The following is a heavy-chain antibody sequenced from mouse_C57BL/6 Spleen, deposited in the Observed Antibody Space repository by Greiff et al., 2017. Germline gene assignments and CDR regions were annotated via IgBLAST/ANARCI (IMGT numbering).Heavy chain of an antibody. J-gene: IGHJ3*01. D-gene: IGHD2-2*01. CDR1: GFTFNTYA. V-gene: IGHV10-3*01. Sequence: EVQLVESGGGLVQPKGSLKLSCAASGFTFNTYAMHWVRQAPGKGLEWVARIRSKSSNYATYYADSVKDRFTISRDDSQSMLYLQMNNLKTEDTAMYYCVRDFFYGYDEGFAYWGQGTLVTVSA. CDR3: VRDFFYGYDEGFAY. CDR2: IRSKSSNYAT.